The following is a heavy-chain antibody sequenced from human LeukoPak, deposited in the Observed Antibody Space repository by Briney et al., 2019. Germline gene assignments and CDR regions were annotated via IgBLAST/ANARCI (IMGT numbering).Heavy chain of an antibody. D-gene: IGHD3-3*01. Sequence: ASVKVSCKASGYTFTVYYMHWVRQAPGQGLEWMGWINPNSGGTNYAQKFQGRVTMTRDTSISTAYKELSRLRSDDTAMYYCARHPTFGVVTYYFDYWGQGTLVTVSS. CDR1: GYTFTVYY. V-gene: IGHV1-2*02. CDR2: INPNSGGT. CDR3: ARHPTFGVVTYYFDY. J-gene: IGHJ4*02.